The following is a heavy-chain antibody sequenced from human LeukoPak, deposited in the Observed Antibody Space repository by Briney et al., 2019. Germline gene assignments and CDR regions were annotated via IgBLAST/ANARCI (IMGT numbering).Heavy chain of an antibody. CDR3: ARARLGGAFDI. D-gene: IGHD6-19*01. Sequence: GGSLRLSCAASGFTFSSYAMSWVRQAPGKGLEWVANINQDGSQKDYVDFVRGRFTISRDNAKNSVSLQMNSLGAEDTALYYCARARLGGAFDIWGQGTMVIVSS. CDR1: GFTFSSYA. V-gene: IGHV3-7*01. CDR2: INQDGSQK. J-gene: IGHJ3*02.